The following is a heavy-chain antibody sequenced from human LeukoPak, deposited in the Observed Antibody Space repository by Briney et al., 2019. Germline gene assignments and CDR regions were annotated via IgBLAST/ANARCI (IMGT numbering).Heavy chain of an antibody. CDR1: GFTFSSYA. J-gene: IGHJ6*02. CDR3: ARGGGLDV. Sequence: GGSLRLSCAASGFTFSSYAMGWVRQAPGKGLEWVSLISSSGGSTYYTDSVKGRFTISRDNAKNSLYLQMSNLRAEDTAVYFCARGGGLDVWGQGATVTVSS. V-gene: IGHV3-23*01. CDR2: ISSSGGST. D-gene: IGHD3-16*01.